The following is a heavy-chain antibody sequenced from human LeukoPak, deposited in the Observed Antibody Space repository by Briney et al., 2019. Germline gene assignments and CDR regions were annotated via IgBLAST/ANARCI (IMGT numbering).Heavy chain of an antibody. D-gene: IGHD6-13*01. CDR3: ATAQLTTRIAAAGTSFDY. V-gene: IGHV4-39*01. CDR1: GGSISSSSYD. CDR2: IYYSGST. Sequence: SETLSLTCTVSGGSISSSSYDWGWIRQPPGKGLEWIGSIYYSGSTYYNPSLKSQVTISVDTSKNQFSLKLSSVTAADTAVYYCATAQLTTRIAAAGTSFDYWGQGTLVTVSS. J-gene: IGHJ4*02.